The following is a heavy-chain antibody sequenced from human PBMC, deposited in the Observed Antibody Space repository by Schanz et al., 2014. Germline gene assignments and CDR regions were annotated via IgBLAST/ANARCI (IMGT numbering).Heavy chain of an antibody. CDR3: ARGNYGMDV. CDR2: INGGGETT. J-gene: IGHJ6*02. V-gene: IGHV3-11*01. Sequence: QVHLVESGGGLVKPGGSLRLSCAASGFTFSDYYMTWIRQAPGKGLEWVSYINGGGETTYYADSVRGRFTISRDNAKNSLLLQMNSLRAEDTAKYYCARGNYGMDVWGQGTTVTVSS. CDR1: GFTFSDYY.